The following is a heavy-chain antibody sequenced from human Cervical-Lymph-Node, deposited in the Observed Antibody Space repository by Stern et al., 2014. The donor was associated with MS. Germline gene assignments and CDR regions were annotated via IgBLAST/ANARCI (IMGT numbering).Heavy chain of an antibody. J-gene: IGHJ4*02. CDR1: GYTFAGYH. CDR3: ARDRDFSSWGDFDY. Sequence: QVQLVQSGAEVKTPGASVKVSCKASGYTFAGYHVQLVRQAPGQGLEWMGWILPKTGDTNYAQKFQGRVSMTGDTSISTAYMELSGLTFDDTATYYCARDRDFSSWGDFDYWGQGTLVTVSP. D-gene: IGHD6-13*01. V-gene: IGHV1-2*02. CDR2: ILPKTGDT.